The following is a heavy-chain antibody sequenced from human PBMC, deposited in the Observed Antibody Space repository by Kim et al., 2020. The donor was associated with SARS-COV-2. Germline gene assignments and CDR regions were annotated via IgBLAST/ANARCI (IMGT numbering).Heavy chain of an antibody. CDR2: VYFSGTT. CDR1: GATIIRGDYY. V-gene: IGHV4-30-4*01. D-gene: IGHD2-15*01. CDR3: ARAHCAGGTCYRYAFDI. J-gene: IGHJ3*02. Sequence: SETLSLTCTVSGATIIRGDYYWTWIRQPPGKGLEWIGYVYFSGTTWYNPSLKSRVSISIDTAKNQFSPKLTSVSAADTAMYYCARAHCAGGTCYRYAFDIWDQGTMVTVPS.